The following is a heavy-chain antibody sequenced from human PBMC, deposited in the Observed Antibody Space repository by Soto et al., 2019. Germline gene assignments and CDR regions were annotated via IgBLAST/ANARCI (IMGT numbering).Heavy chain of an antibody. Sequence: XGSLRLSCAASGFTFSSDWMSWVREAPGKGLGWGANIKRDGSEKYYVDSVKGRFTISRDNAKNSLYLPMNSLRAEDTAVYYCARDPSYYDSSGYYHADTSYFESWHPGTLLTIYS. CDR3: ARDPSYYDSSGYYHADTSYFES. CDR2: IKRDGSEK. D-gene: IGHD3-22*01. J-gene: IGHJ4*02. V-gene: IGHV3-7*01. CDR1: GFTFSSDW.